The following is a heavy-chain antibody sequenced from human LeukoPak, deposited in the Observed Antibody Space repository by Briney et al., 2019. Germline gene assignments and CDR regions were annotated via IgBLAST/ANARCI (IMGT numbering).Heavy chain of an antibody. CDR1: GFTFSSYA. J-gene: IGHJ3*02. D-gene: IGHD3-9*01. CDR3: ARDSGFFGGAFDI. CDR2: ISGSGGST. Sequence: GGSLRLSCAASGFTFSSYAMSWVRQAPGKGLEWVSAISGSGGSTYYADSVKGRFTISRDNGKNSLYLQMNSLRAEDTAVYYCARDSGFFGGAFDIWGQGTMVTVSS. V-gene: IGHV3-23*01.